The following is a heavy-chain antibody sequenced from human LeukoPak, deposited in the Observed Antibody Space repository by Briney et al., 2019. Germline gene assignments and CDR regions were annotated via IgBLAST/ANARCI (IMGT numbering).Heavy chain of an antibody. J-gene: IGHJ3*02. Sequence: ASVKVSCKASGGTFSSYAISWVRQAPGQGLEWMGRIIPILGIANYAQKFQGRVTITAGKSTSTAYMELSSLRSEDTAVYYCATGDMVRGVMGAFDIWGQGTMVTVSS. CDR2: IIPILGIA. D-gene: IGHD3-10*01. CDR3: ATGDMVRGVMGAFDI. V-gene: IGHV1-69*04. CDR1: GGTFSSYA.